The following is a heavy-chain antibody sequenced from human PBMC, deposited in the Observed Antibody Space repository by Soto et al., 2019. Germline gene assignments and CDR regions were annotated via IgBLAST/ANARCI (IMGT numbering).Heavy chain of an antibody. CDR2: TYYRSKWYY. CDR3: ARGEQYSGRIFDY. CDR1: GASVSSNSAG. D-gene: IGHD1-26*01. Sequence: SQTLSLTCAITGASVSSNSAGWSWVRQSPSRGLEWLVRTYYRSKWYYEYAVSVRGRITINPDTSKNQYSLQLNSVTPEDTAVYFCARGEQYSGRIFDYWGQGTLVTVSS. J-gene: IGHJ4*01. V-gene: IGHV6-1*01.